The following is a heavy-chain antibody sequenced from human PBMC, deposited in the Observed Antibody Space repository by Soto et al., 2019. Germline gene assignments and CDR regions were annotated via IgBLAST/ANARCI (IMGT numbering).Heavy chain of an antibody. CDR3: AKDGNMGRGAAHMRPYEYYGMDV. CDR1: GFTFRYYA. V-gene: IGHV3-23*01. CDR2: ITTAGGST. Sequence: EVQLLESGGGLVQPGGSLRLSCAASGFTFRYYAMTWVRQAAGKGLEWVSTITTAGGSTYYADSVRGRFTISRDNPGNTLFRQMNSLRPEDWALYYCAKDGNMGRGAAHMRPYEYYGMDVWGQGTRVTVSS. D-gene: IGHD3-10*01. J-gene: IGHJ6*02.